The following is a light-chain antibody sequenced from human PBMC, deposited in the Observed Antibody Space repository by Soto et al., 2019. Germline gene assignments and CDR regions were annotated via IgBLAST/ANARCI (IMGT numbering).Light chain of an antibody. CDR2: GAS. J-gene: IGKJ1*01. V-gene: IGKV3-20*01. Sequence: EIVLTQSPGTLSLSPGEIATLSCRASQSVSSSYLAWYQQKPGQAPRLLIYGASSRATGIPDRFSGSGSGTDFTLTISRLEPEDFAVYYCLQYGSSPWTFGQVTKVEIK. CDR3: LQYGSSPWT. CDR1: QSVSSSY.